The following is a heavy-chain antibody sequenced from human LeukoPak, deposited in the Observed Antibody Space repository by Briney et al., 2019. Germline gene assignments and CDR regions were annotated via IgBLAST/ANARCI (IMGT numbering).Heavy chain of an antibody. J-gene: IGHJ4*02. V-gene: IGHV3-30*18. D-gene: IGHD3-3*01. Sequence: GGSLRLSCAASGFTFSSYGMHWVRQAPGKGLEWVAVISYDGSNKYYADSVKGRFTISRDNSKNTLYLQMNSLRAEDTAVYHCAKVHRTYYDFWSGYYFDYWGQGTLVTVSS. CDR1: GFTFSSYG. CDR2: ISYDGSNK. CDR3: AKVHRTYYDFWSGYYFDY.